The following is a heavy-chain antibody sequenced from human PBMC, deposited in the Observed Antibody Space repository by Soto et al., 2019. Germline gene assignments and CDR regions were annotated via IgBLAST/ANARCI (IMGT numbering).Heavy chain of an antibody. J-gene: IGHJ5*02. Sequence: SLRLSCAASGFTFDDYAMHWVRQAPGKGLEWVSGISWNSGSIGYADSVKGRFTISRDNAKNSLYLQMNSLRAEDTALYYCAKDINYYGSGSYSWFDPWGQGTLVTVSS. CDR2: ISWNSGSI. D-gene: IGHD3-10*01. CDR1: GFTFDDYA. CDR3: AKDINYYGSGSYSWFDP. V-gene: IGHV3-9*01.